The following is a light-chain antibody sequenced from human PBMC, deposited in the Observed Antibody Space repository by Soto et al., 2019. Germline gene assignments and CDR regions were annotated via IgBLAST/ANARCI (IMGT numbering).Light chain of an antibody. CDR3: QQSLTMPIT. Sequence: DSQMTQSPASLSVSVGDRVTITCRASQSINNYLHWYLQRPGQAPKLLIRSASTLQRGVPSRFSGSGSRTEFTLTIADLQPDDFGTYYCQQSLTMPITFGHGTRLDIK. V-gene: IGKV1-39*01. CDR2: SAS. J-gene: IGKJ5*01. CDR1: QSINNY.